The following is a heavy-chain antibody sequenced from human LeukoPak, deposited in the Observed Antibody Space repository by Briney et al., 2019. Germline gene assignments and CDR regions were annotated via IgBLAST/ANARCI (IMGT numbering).Heavy chain of an antibody. CDR3: ARDWYGSGRAFDC. Sequence: GGSLRLSCAASGFTFSSYWMSWVRQAPGKGLEWVANIKQDGSEKYYVDSVKGRFTISRDNAKNSLYLQMNSLRAEDTAVYYCARDWYGSGRAFDCWGQGTLVTVSS. D-gene: IGHD3-10*01. CDR1: GFTFSSYW. CDR2: IKQDGSEK. J-gene: IGHJ4*02. V-gene: IGHV3-7*01.